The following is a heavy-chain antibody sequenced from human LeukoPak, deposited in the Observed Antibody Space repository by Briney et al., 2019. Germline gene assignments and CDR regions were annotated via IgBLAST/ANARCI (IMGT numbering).Heavy chain of an antibody. CDR3: ATGEDSSGYYPPDY. V-gene: IGHV3-9*01. CDR1: GFTFDDYA. Sequence: GRSLRLSCAASGFTFDDYAMHWVRQAPVKGLEWVSGISWNSGSIGYADSVKGRFTISRDNAKNSLYLQMNSLRAEDTALYYCATGEDSSGYYPPDYWGQGTLVTVSS. CDR2: ISWNSGSI. D-gene: IGHD3-22*01. J-gene: IGHJ4*02.